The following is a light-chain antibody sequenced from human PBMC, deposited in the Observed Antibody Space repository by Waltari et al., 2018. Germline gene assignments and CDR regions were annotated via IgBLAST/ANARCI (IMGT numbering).Light chain of an antibody. J-gene: IGLJ3*02. V-gene: IGLV1-44*01. CDR1: SPNIGSNT. CDR2: RNN. Sequence: QSVLPQPPSASGTTGQRVTIPCSGSSPNIGSNTVNWYQQPPGTAPKLLIYRNNQRPSGVPDRFSGSKSGTSASLAISGLQSEDEADYYCAAWDDSLNGWVFGGGTKLTVL. CDR3: AAWDDSLNGWV.